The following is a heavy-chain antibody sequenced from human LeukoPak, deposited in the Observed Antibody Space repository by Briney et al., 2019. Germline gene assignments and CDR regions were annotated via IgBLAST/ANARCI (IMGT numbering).Heavy chain of an antibody. D-gene: IGHD2-15*01. CDR1: GSTFSTYW. V-gene: IGHV3-7*03. J-gene: IGHJ4*02. CDR2: IKKDGSEK. CDR3: AREGVHCSGRSCLKAY. Sequence: GGSLRLSCAASGSTFSTYWMSWVRQAPGKGLEWVANIKKDGSEKYYMDSVKGRFTISRDNAENSLCLQMNSLRAEDTAVYYCAREGVHCSGRSCLKAYWGQGTQVTVSS.